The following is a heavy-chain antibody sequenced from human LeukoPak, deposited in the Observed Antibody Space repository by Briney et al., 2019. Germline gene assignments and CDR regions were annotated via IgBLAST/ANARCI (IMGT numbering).Heavy chain of an antibody. D-gene: IGHD3-22*01. V-gene: IGHV3-48*02. CDR2: ISDTGHAI. J-gene: IGHJ4*02. Sequence: GGSLRLSCAVSGFTFSDYSMDWVRQAPGKGPEWVSYISDTGHAIYYADSVKGRVIISRDNARNSLYLQMNGLRDEDTAVYYCARDGYPGGDYWGQGTLVTVSS. CDR3: ARDGYPGGDY. CDR1: GFTFSDYS.